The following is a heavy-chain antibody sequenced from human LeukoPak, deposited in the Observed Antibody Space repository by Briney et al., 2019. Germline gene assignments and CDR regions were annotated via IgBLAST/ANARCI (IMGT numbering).Heavy chain of an antibody. CDR1: GGSMSSYY. D-gene: IGHD4-17*01. Sequence: PSETLSLTCTASGGSMSSYYWSWIRQPAGEGLEWIGRIYTSGSTNYNPSLKSRVTISVDTSKNHYSLKLSSVTAADTALYYCAREGSRYGDYVSLRAAGLPYYDYWGQGTLVTVSS. CDR2: IYTSGST. J-gene: IGHJ4*02. CDR3: AREGSRYGDYVSLRAAGLPYYDY. V-gene: IGHV4-4*07.